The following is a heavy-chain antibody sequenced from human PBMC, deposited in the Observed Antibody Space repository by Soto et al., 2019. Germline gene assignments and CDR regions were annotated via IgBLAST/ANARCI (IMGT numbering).Heavy chain of an antibody. CDR1: GSSLTHPRMG. J-gene: IGHJ4*02. D-gene: IGHD6-19*01. Sequence: SGPTLVNPTETLTLTCTVSGSSLTHPRMGVSWIRQSPGKALEWLAHIFSSDEKFYSPSLKNRVAVSKDTSNSQVVLTMTNMDPVDTATYYCARIVIEVAGRRHDFWAQGSLVTVSS. V-gene: IGHV2-26*01. CDR3: ARIVIEVAGRRHDF. CDR2: IFSSDEK.